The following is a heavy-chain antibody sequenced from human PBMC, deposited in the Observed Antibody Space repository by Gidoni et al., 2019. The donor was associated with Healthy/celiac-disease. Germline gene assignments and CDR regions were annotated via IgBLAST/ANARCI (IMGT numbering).Heavy chain of an antibody. D-gene: IGHD3-3*01. CDR1: GGSISSGGYY. Sequence: QVQLQESGPGLVKPSPTLSLTCTVSGGSISSGGYYWSWIRQHPGKGLEWIGYIYYSGSTYYNPSLKSRVTISVDTSKNQFSLKLSSVTAADTAVYYCARGSFTIFGVVIPEKFDYWGQGTLVTVSS. J-gene: IGHJ4*02. CDR2: IYYSGST. CDR3: ARGSFTIFGVVIPEKFDY. V-gene: IGHV4-31*03.